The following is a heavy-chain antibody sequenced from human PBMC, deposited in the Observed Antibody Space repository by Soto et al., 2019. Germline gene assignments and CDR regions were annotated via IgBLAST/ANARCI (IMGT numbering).Heavy chain of an antibody. CDR1: GDTFNDYY. Sequence: QVQLVQSGAEVTRPGASVTVSCRSSGDTFNDYYIHWVRQAPGQELEWMGWINPNGGVTKYAQKFQGWVSMTRDTSIRTVYMQLSRLRSDDTAVYYCARESGGATATLDYYYFYMDVWGTGTTVTVSS. CDR2: INPNGGVT. J-gene: IGHJ6*03. D-gene: IGHD5-12*01. V-gene: IGHV1-2*04. CDR3: ARESGGATATLDYYYFYMDV.